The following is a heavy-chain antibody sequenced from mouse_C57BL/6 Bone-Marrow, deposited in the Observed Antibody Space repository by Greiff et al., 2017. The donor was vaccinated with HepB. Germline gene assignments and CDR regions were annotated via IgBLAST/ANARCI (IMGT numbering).Heavy chain of an antibody. CDR3: ARGDYYSNYFWYFDV. V-gene: IGHV1-55*01. CDR2: IYPGSGST. Sequence: VQLQQPGAELVKPGASVKMSCKASGYTFTSYWITWVKQRPGQGLEWIGDIYPGSGSTNYNEKFKSKATLTVDTSSSTAYMKLSSLTSEDSAVYYCARGDYYSNYFWYFDVWGTGTTVTVSS. J-gene: IGHJ1*03. CDR1: GYTFTSYW. D-gene: IGHD2-5*01.